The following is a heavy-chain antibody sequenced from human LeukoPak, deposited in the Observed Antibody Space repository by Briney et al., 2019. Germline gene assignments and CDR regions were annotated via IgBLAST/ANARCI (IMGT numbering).Heavy chain of an antibody. CDR3: ARYYCPGGTCSHFDY. Sequence: PSETLSLTCTVSGDSISTYYWSWIRQPPGKGLEWIGYIHYRGQTNCNPSLKSRATISADTSKNQFSLKLTSVTAADTAVYYCARYYCPGGTCSHFDYWGQGTVVTVSS. CDR1: GDSISTYY. J-gene: IGHJ4*02. V-gene: IGHV4-59*08. CDR2: IHYRGQT. D-gene: IGHD2-8*02.